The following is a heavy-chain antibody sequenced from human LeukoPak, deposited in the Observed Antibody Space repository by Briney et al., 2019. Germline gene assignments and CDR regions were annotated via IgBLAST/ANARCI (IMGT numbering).Heavy chain of an antibody. Sequence: PGGSLRLSCAASGFTFSTYAMSWVRQAPGKGLEWVSAISGTATDTYYADSVKGRFTISRDNSKNTVYLQMNSLRAEDTALYYCARDDRDCSTGRRSNNWFDTWGQGTLVTVSS. CDR2: ISGTATDT. J-gene: IGHJ5*02. CDR3: ARDDRDCSTGRRSNNWFDT. D-gene: IGHD2-15*01. CDR1: GFTFSTYA. V-gene: IGHV3-23*01.